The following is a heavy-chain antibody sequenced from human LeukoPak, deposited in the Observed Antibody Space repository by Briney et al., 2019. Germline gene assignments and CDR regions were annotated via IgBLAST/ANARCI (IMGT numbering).Heavy chain of an antibody. Sequence: GGSLRLSCAASGFTFSSYSMNWVRQAPGKGLEWVSSISSSSSYIYYADSLKGRFTISRDNAKKSVYLQVNSLRAEDTAVYYCARGALDAATPFDSWGQGTLATVSS. V-gene: IGHV3-21*01. CDR2: ISSSSSYI. CDR1: GFTFSSYS. J-gene: IGHJ5*01. D-gene: IGHD2-15*01. CDR3: ARGALDAATPFDS.